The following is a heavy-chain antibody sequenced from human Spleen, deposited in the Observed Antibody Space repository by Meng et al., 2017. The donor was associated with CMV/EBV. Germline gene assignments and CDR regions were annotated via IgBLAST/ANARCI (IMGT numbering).Heavy chain of an antibody. CDR3: ARLLGDYGDYIDY. CDR1: GFTFTDYW. D-gene: IGHD4-17*01. V-gene: IGHV5-51*01. J-gene: IGHJ4*02. Sequence: RRSGFTFTDYWIAWVRQMPGKGLEWVGTLYPGDSETRYNPSFQGQVTISADKSLSTAYLQWNSLKASDTAIYYCARLLGDYGDYIDYWGQGTLVTVSS. CDR2: LYPGDSET.